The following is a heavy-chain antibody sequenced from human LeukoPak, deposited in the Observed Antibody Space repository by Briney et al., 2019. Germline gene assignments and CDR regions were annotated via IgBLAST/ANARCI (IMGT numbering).Heavy chain of an antibody. J-gene: IGHJ6*03. CDR1: GYTFTGYY. Sequence: GASVKVSCKASGYTFTGYYMHWVRQAPGQGLEWMGWINTNTGNPTYAQGFTGRFVFSLDTSVSTAYLQISSLKAEDTAVYYCARVSGYCSSTSCYYYYYMDVWGKGTTVTVSS. CDR2: INTNTGNP. D-gene: IGHD2-2*01. CDR3: ARVSGYCSSTSCYYYYYMDV. V-gene: IGHV7-4-1*02.